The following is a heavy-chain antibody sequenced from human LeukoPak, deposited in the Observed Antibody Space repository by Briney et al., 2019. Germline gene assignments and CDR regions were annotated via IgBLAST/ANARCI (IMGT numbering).Heavy chain of an antibody. CDR1: GFTFSSYA. CDR3: ARVSRAVAGTYYYYYMDV. J-gene: IGHJ6*03. D-gene: IGHD6-19*01. Sequence: GGSLRLSCAASGFTFSSYAMSWVRQAPGKGLEWVSAISGSGGSTYYADSVKGRFTISRDNSKNTLYLQMNSLRAEDTAVYYCARVSRAVAGTYYYYYMDVWGKGTTVTISS. CDR2: ISGSGGST. V-gene: IGHV3-23*01.